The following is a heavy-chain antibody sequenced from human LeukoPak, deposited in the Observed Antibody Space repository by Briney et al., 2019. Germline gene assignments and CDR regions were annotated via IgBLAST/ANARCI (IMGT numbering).Heavy chain of an antibody. J-gene: IGHJ4*02. CDR3: ARGGELLFDY. V-gene: IGHV3-64*01. CDR1: GFTFSSYA. CDR2: ISSNGGST. D-gene: IGHD1-26*01. Sequence: GGSLRLSCAASGFTFSSYAMHWVRQAPGKGLKYVSAISSNGGSTYYANSVKGRFTISRDNSKNTLYLQMGSLRAEDMAVYYCARGGELLFDYWGQGTLVTVSS.